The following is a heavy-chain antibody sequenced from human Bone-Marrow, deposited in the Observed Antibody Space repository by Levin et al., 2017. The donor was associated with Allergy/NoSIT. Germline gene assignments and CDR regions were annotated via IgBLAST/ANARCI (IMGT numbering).Heavy chain of an antibody. CDR3: ARTYGGNSEFDY. CDR2: IFYSGRT. CDR1: GGSISGYY. Sequence: PSETLSLSCHVSGGSISGYYWSWIRQPPGKGLEWIGDIFYSGRTNYSPSLKSRVSISVDTSKSQFSLRLSSVTAADTAVYYCARTYGGNSEFDYWGQGTLVTVSP. V-gene: IGHV4-59*01. D-gene: IGHD4-23*01. J-gene: IGHJ4*02.